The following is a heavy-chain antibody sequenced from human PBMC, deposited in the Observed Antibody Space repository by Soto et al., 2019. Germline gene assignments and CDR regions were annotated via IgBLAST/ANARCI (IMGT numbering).Heavy chain of an antibody. CDR3: ARSKYQNGYDPFDY. V-gene: IGHV4-59*01. CDR2: IYYSGST. Sequence: ASETLSLTCTVSGGSISSYYWSWIRQPPGKGLEWIGYIYYSGSTNYNPSLKSRVTISVDTSKNQFSLKLSSVTAADTAVYYCARSKYQNGYDPFDYWGQGTLVTVSS. D-gene: IGHD2-2*01. CDR1: GGSISSYY. J-gene: IGHJ4*02.